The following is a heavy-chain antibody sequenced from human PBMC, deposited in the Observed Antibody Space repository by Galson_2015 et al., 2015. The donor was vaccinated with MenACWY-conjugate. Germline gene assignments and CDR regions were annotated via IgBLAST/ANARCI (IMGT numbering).Heavy chain of an antibody. CDR2: IYYSGST. Sequence: LSLTCTVSGGSISSSSYYWGWIRQPPGKGLEWIGSIYYSGSTYYNPSLKSRVTISVDTSKNQFSLKLSSVTAADTAVYYCARDGSMVRGVQGWFDPWGQGTLVTVSS. CDR1: GGSISSSSYY. J-gene: IGHJ5*02. CDR3: ARDGSMVRGVQGWFDP. V-gene: IGHV4-39*07. D-gene: IGHD3-10*01.